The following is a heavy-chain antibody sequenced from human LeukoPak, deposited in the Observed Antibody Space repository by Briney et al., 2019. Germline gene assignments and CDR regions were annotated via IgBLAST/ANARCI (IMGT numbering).Heavy chain of an antibody. V-gene: IGHV4-34*01. CDR3: ARDPPVLWFGGSQDYMDV. Sequence: SETLSLTCAVYGGSFSGYYWSWIRQPPGKGLEWIGEINHSGSTNYNPSLKSRVTISVDTSKNQLSLKLSSVTAADTAVYYCARDPPVLWFGGSQDYMDVWGKGTTVTVSS. J-gene: IGHJ6*03. CDR2: INHSGST. CDR1: GGSFSGYY. D-gene: IGHD3-10*01.